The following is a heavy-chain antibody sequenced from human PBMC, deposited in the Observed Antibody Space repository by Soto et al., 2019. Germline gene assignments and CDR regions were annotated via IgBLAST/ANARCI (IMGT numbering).Heavy chain of an antibody. CDR1: GFTFSTYT. Sequence: EVQLVESGGGLVKPGGSLRLSCAASGFTFSTYTMNWVRQAPGKGLEWVSSISSTSSYIFYTDSVKGRFTISRDNAKKSLYLQMNSLRAEDTAVYDCARGASTGTPCFDSWGQGTLVNVSS. V-gene: IGHV3-21*01. CDR3: ARGASTGTPCFDS. D-gene: IGHD1-1*01. J-gene: IGHJ4*02. CDR2: ISSTSSYI.